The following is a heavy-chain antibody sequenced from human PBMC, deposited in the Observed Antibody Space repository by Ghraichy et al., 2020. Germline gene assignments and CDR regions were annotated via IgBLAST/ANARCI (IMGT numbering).Heavy chain of an antibody. J-gene: IGHJ1*01. CDR2: INHSGST. Sequence: ETLSLTCAVYGGSFSGYYWSWIRQPPGKGLEWIGEINHSGSTNYNPSLKSRVTISVDTSKNQFSLKLSSVTAADTAVYYCARCYDFWSGYYRFGGYFQHWGQGTLVTVSS. CDR1: GGSFSGYY. D-gene: IGHD3-3*01. V-gene: IGHV4-34*01. CDR3: ARCYDFWSGYYRFGGYFQH.